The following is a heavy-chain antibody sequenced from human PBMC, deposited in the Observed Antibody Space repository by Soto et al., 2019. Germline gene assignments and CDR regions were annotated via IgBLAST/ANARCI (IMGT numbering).Heavy chain of an antibody. J-gene: IGHJ3*02. Sequence: QVQLVQSGAEVKKPGSSVKVSCKASGGTFSSYTISWVRQAPGQGLEWMGRIIPILGIANYAQKFQGRVTITADKSTSTAYMELSSLRSEDTAVYYCAREYRSSGSQAFDIWGQGTMVTVSS. CDR2: IIPILGIA. V-gene: IGHV1-69*02. D-gene: IGHD6-6*01. CDR1: GGTFSSYT. CDR3: AREYRSSGSQAFDI.